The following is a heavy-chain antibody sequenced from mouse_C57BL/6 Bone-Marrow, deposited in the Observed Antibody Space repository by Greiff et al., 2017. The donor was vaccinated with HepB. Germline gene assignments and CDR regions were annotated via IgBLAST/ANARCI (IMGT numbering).Heavy chain of an antibody. CDR2: ISYDGSN. J-gene: IGHJ3*01. CDR3: ARGDYGSSWFAY. D-gene: IGHD1-1*01. Sequence: VKLQESGPGLVKPSQSLSLTCSVTGYSITSGYYWNWIRQFPGNKLEWMGYISYDGSNNYNPSLKNRISITRDTSKNQFFLKLNSVTTEDTATYYCARGDYGSSWFAYWGQGTLVTVSA. V-gene: IGHV3-6*01. CDR1: GYSITSGYY.